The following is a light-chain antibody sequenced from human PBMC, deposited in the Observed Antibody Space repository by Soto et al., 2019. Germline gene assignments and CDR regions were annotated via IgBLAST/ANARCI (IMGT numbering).Light chain of an antibody. V-gene: IGKV1-39*01. J-gene: IGKJ2*01. CDR1: QSISSY. CDR2: SAS. CDR3: QQSYSTPPYT. Sequence: DIPMTQSPSSLSASVGDRVTITCRASQSISSYLNWYQQKPGEAPKLLIYSASSLQSGVPSRFSGSRSGTDFTLTISSLQPEDFATYYCQQSYSTPPYTFGQGTKLEIK.